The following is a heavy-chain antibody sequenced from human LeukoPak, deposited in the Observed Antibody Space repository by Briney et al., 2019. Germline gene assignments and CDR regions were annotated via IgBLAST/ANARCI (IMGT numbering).Heavy chain of an antibody. CDR3: ASIAGDSSSWYRAYYFDY. Sequence: SETLSLTCAVYGGSFSGYYWSWIRHPPGKGLEWIGEINHSGSTNYNPSLKSRVTISVDTSKNQFSLKLSSVTAADTAVYYCASIAGDSSSWYRAYYFDYWGQGTLVTVSS. CDR1: GGSFSGYY. CDR2: INHSGST. D-gene: IGHD6-13*01. J-gene: IGHJ4*02. V-gene: IGHV4-34*01.